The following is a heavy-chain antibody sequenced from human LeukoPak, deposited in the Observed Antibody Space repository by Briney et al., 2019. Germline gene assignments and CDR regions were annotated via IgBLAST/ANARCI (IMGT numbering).Heavy chain of an antibody. CDR2: IYYSGST. Sequence: KPSETLSLTCTVSGGSISSYYWSWIRQPPGKGLEWIGYIYYSGSTNYNPSLKSRVTISVDTSKNQFSLKLSSVTAADTAVYYCARHLLAGDAFDIWGQGTMVTVSS. J-gene: IGHJ3*02. V-gene: IGHV4-59*08. D-gene: IGHD3-10*01. CDR1: GGSISSYY. CDR3: ARHLLAGDAFDI.